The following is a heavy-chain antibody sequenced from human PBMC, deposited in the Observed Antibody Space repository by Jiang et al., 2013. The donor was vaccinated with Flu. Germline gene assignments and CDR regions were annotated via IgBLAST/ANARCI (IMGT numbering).Heavy chain of an antibody. V-gene: IGHV1-18*01. D-gene: IGHD4-11*01. J-gene: IGHJ3*02. CDR3: ARWGVSYSNYVPQDAFDI. Sequence: VRQAPGQGLEWMGWISAYNGNTNYAQKLQGRVTMTTDTSTSTAYMELRSLRSDDTAVYYCARWGVSYSNYVPQDAFDIWGQGTMVTVSS. CDR2: ISAYNGNT.